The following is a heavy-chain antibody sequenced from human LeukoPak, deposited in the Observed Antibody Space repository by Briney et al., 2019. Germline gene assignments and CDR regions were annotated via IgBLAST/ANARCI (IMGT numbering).Heavy chain of an antibody. CDR1: GFTFSSCG. CDR3: AKDRMVGYYDSTGMDV. CDR2: ISYDGSSK. J-gene: IGHJ6*02. D-gene: IGHD3-22*01. Sequence: GGSLRLSCTASGFTFSSCGIHWVRQAPGKGLEWVAVISYDGSSKYFADSVKGRFTISRDNSRNTLSLQMNSLRAEDTAVYNCAKDRMVGYYDSTGMDVWGQGTTVSVFS. V-gene: IGHV3-30*18.